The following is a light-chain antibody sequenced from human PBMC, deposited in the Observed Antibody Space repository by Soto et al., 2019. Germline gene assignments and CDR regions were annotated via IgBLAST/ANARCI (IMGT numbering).Light chain of an antibody. Sequence: QSALTQPASVSGSPGQSITISCTGTSSDVGAYNYVSWYQQHPGEAPKLMIYEVSNRPSGVSNRFSGSKSGNTASLTISGLQAEDEADYYCSSYTTSSTRVFGGGTQLTVL. CDR3: SSYTTSSTRV. CDR2: EVS. CDR1: SSDVGAYNY. V-gene: IGLV2-14*01. J-gene: IGLJ3*02.